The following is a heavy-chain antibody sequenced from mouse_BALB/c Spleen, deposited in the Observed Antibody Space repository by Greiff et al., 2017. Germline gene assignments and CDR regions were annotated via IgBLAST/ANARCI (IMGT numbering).Heavy chain of an antibody. CDR2: INPSTGYT. CDR3: TYITTVVATEVY. V-gene: IGHV1-7*01. J-gene: IGHJ3*01. D-gene: IGHD1-1*01. Sequence: VQLQQSGAELAKPGASVKMSCKASGYTFTSYWMHWVKQRPGQGLEWIGYINPSTGYTEYNQKFKDKATLTVDKSSSTAYMQLSSLTSEDSAVYYCTYITTVVATEVYWGQGTLVTVSA. CDR1: GYTFTSYW.